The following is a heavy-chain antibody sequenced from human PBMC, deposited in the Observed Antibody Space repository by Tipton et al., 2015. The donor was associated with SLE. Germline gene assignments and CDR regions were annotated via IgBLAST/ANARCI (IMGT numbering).Heavy chain of an antibody. CDR1: GGSVSSNPHY. D-gene: IGHD3-16*01. CDR2: IYYSGDT. V-gene: IGHV4-39*07. J-gene: IGHJ6*02. Sequence: TLSLTCTVSGGSVSSNPHYWGWIRPPPGKGLEWIGTIYYSGDTYYNASLTSRVTISVDTSKNQFSLKLRSVTAADTAVYYCARDRGGYRYYYGMDVWGQGTTVTVSS. CDR3: ARDRGGYRYYYGMDV.